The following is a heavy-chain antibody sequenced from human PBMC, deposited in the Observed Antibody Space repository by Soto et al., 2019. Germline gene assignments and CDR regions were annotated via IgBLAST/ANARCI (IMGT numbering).Heavy chain of an antibody. V-gene: IGHV4-31*03. Sequence: SETLSLTCTVSGGSISSGGYYWSWIRQHPGKGLEWIGYIYYSGSTYYNPSLKSRVTISVDTSKNQFSLKLSSVTAADTAVYYCAREDTAMANFDYWGQGTLVTVSS. J-gene: IGHJ4*02. CDR3: AREDTAMANFDY. CDR1: GGSISSGGYY. CDR2: IYYSGST. D-gene: IGHD5-18*01.